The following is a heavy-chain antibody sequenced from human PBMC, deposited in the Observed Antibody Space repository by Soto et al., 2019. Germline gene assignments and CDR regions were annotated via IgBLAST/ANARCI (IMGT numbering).Heavy chain of an antibody. J-gene: IGHJ5*02. V-gene: IGHV6-1*01. CDR3: LRVDCNDAGS. CDR2: TRYTSKWSY. Sequence: SETLWLPCALSGDSVSSPSANWDWIRQSTSRGLEWLGRTRYTSKWSYEYALSVKGRITISPDTSKNHFSLQLDSVTPEDTAVYYCLRVDCNDAGSWGQGTLVIVYS. CDR1: GDSVSSPSAN. D-gene: IGHD1-1*01.